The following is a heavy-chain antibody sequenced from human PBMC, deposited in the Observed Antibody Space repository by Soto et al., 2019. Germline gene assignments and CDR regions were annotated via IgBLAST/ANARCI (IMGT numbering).Heavy chain of an antibody. J-gene: IGHJ5*02. CDR3: ARGGGVRLLEWLLFDP. Sequence: GGSLRLSCAVSGFTFTSYNMNWVRQAPGKGLEWVSSISSGGGYIHYADSVEGRFTISRDDAKRSLYLQMNSLRAEDTALYYCARGGGVRLLEWLLFDPWGQGTLVTVSS. D-gene: IGHD3-3*01. CDR2: ISSGGGYI. CDR1: GFTFTSYN. V-gene: IGHV3-21*01.